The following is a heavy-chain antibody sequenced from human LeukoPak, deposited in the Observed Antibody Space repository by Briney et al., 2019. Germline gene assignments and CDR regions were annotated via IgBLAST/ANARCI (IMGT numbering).Heavy chain of an antibody. CDR3: ARDQEGFDY. J-gene: IGHJ4*02. CDR2: KFSHDGST. V-gene: IGHV1-46*02. Sequence: ASVKVSCKTSGYSFNSHHVHWVRQAPGQGLEWMGVKFSHDGSTSTAQKFQGRVTLTRDTSTSTVGMELSSLRSEDTAVYYCARDQEGFDYWGQGTLVTVSS. CDR1: GYSFNSHH.